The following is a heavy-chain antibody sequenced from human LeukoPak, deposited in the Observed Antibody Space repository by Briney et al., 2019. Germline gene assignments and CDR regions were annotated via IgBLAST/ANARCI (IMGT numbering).Heavy chain of an antibody. CDR1: GFTFSSYG. CDR2: IRYDGSNK. Sequence: GGSLRLSCAASGFTFSSYGMHWVRQAPGKGLEWVAFIRYDGSNKYYADSVKGRFTISRDNAKNSLYLQMNSLRAEDTAVYYCARSSGWYHRGPDYYYYYMDVWGKGTTVTVS. J-gene: IGHJ6*03. CDR3: ARSSGWYHRGPDYYYYYMDV. D-gene: IGHD6-19*01. V-gene: IGHV3-30*02.